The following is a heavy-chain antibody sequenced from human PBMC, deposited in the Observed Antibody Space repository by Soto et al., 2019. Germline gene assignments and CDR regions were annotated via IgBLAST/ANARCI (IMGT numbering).Heavy chain of an antibody. CDR3: ARGPLYQLLPEDYYYMDV. Sequence: PSETLSLTCAVYGGSFSGYYWSWIRQPPGKGLEWIGEINHSGSTNYNPSLKSRVTISVDTSKNQFSLKLSSVTAADTAVYYCARGPLYQLLPEDYYYMDVWGKGTTVTVSS. CDR1: GGSFSGYY. V-gene: IGHV4-34*01. CDR2: INHSGST. D-gene: IGHD2-2*01. J-gene: IGHJ6*03.